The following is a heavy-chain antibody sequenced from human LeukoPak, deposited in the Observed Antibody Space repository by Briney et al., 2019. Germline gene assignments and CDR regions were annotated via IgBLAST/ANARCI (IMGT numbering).Heavy chain of an antibody. CDR3: ARELLGIAAAGTSIFDY. CDR2: IYYSGST. J-gene: IGHJ4*02. V-gene: IGHV4-30-4*01. CDR1: GGSIRSGDYY. D-gene: IGHD6-13*01. Sequence: SETLSLTCTVSGGSIRSGDYYWSWIRQPPGKGLEWIGYIYYSGSTYYNPSLKSRVTISVDTSKNQFSLKLSSVTAADTAVYYCARELLGIAAAGTSIFDYWGQGTLVTVSS.